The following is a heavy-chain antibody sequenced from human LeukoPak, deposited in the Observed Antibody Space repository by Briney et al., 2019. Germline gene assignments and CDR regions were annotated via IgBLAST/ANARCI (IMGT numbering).Heavy chain of an antibody. J-gene: IGHJ5*02. CDR1: GYTFTSYA. CDR3: ARFVAGNGGLTGLNWFDP. CDR2: ISAYNGNT. V-gene: IGHV1-18*01. D-gene: IGHD1-20*01. Sequence: ASVKVSCKASGYTFTSYAMHWVRQAPGQRLEWMGWISAYNGNTNYAQKLQGRVTMTTDTSTSTAYMELRSLRSDDTAVYYCARFVAGNGGLTGLNWFDPWGQGTLVTVSS.